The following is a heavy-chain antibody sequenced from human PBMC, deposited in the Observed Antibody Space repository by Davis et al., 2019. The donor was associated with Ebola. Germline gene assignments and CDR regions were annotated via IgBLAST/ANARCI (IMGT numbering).Heavy chain of an antibody. CDR3: AKDPSIAVAGNWFDP. V-gene: IGHV3-23*01. D-gene: IGHD6-19*01. J-gene: IGHJ5*02. CDR2: ISGSGGST. Sequence: PGGSLRLSCAASGFTFSSYAMSWVRQAPGKGLEWVSAISGSGGSTYYADSVKGRFTISRDNSKNTLYLQMNSLRAEDTAVYYCAKDPSIAVAGNWFDPWGQGTLVTVSS. CDR1: GFTFSSYA.